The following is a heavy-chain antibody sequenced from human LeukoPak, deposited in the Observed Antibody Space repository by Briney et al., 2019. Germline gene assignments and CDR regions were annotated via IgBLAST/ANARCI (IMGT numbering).Heavy chain of an antibody. V-gene: IGHV4-59*12. D-gene: IGHD1-1*01. J-gene: IGHJ4*02. CDR1: GGSISNSY. CDR2: IYYSGSS. CDR3: ARLRDLYNIFDY. Sequence: SETLSLTCTVSGGSISNSYWSWIRQPPGKGLEWIGYIYYSGSSNYNPSLKSRVTISVDTSKNQFSLRLSSVTAADTAVYYCARLRDLYNIFDYWGQGTLVTVSS.